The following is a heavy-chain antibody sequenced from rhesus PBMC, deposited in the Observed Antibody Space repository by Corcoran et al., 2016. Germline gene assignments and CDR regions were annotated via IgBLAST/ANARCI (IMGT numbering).Heavy chain of an antibody. CDR1: GYAISRGYGG. J-gene: IGHJ4*01. D-gene: IGHD3-16*01. CDR2: ISYSGSS. CDR3: ARARASGSYHFDY. V-gene: IGHV4-127*01. Sequence: QVKLQESGPGLVKPSETLSLTCAGSGYAISRGYGGSWMRQPPGKGLEWIGYISYSGSSYYTPSFKSRVTISIDTSKNHFSLKLSSVTAADTAVYYCARARASGSYHFDYWGQGVLVTISS.